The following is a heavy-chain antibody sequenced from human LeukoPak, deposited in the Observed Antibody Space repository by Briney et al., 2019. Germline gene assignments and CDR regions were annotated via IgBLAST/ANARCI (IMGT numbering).Heavy chain of an antibody. Sequence: PGGSPRLSCSASGFTFSPYAMNWVHQAPGKGLEYVSAMNSNGGTPYYADSVQGRFTISRDDSKNTLYLQMSSLRAEDTAVYYCVKGRGYYYYYGMDVWGRGTMVIVSS. CDR2: MNSNGGTP. CDR3: VKGRGYYYYYGMDV. J-gene: IGHJ6*04. V-gene: IGHV3-64D*06. CDR1: GFTFSPYA.